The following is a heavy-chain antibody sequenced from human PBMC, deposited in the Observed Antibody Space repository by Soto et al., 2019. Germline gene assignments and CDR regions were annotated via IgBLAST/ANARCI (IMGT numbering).Heavy chain of an antibody. D-gene: IGHD3-22*01. J-gene: IGHJ5*02. CDR1: GFTFSSYS. CDR3: ARDRTTYDSSGYYYL. V-gene: IGHV3-21*01. Sequence: VGSLRLSCAASGFTFSSYSMNWVRQAPGKGLEWVSSISSSSSYIYYADSVKGRFTISRDNAKNSLYLQMNSLRAEDTAVYYCARDRTTYDSSGYYYLWGQGTLVTVSS. CDR2: ISSSSSYI.